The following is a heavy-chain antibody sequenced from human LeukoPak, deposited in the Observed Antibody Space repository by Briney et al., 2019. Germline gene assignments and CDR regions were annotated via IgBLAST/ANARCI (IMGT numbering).Heavy chain of an antibody. V-gene: IGHV1-2*02. CDR2: INPNSGGT. CDR1: GYTFTGYY. Sequence: ASVKVSCKASGYTFTGYYMHWVRQAPGQGLEWMGWINPNSGGTNYAQKFQGRVTMTRDTSISTAYMELSRLRSDDTAVYYCARGDMVRGVIGWFDPWGQGTLVTVSS. D-gene: IGHD3-10*01. J-gene: IGHJ5*02. CDR3: ARGDMVRGVIGWFDP.